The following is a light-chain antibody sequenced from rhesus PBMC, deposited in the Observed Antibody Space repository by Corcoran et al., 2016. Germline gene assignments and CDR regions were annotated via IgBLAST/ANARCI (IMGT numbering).Light chain of an antibody. V-gene: IGKV3-10*01. CDR1: QSVSSY. CDR2: GAS. Sequence: QVILTQSPATLSLSPGERATLSCRASQSVSSYLAWYQQKPRQAPRRLILGASSRATGLPDRFRGSGSGTDFTLPISSLEPEDVGVFPCYPPSCGYSFGQGTKVEIK. CDR3: YPPSCGYS. J-gene: IGKJ2*01.